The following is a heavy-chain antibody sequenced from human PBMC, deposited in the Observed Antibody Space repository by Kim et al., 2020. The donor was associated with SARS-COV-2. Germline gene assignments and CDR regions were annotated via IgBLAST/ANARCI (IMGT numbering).Heavy chain of an antibody. Sequence: SVKVSCKASGGTFSSYAISWVRQAPGQGLEWMGGIIPIFGTANYAQKFQGRVTITADESTSTAYMELSSLRSEDTAVYYCARGGWAYYYYDSSGYYHNWFDPWGQGTLVTVSS. CDR3: ARGGWAYYYYDSSGYYHNWFDP. D-gene: IGHD3-22*01. CDR1: GGTFSSYA. V-gene: IGHV1-69*13. J-gene: IGHJ5*02. CDR2: IIPIFGTA.